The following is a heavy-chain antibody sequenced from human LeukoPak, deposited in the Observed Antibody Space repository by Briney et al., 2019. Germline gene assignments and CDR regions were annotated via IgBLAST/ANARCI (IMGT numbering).Heavy chain of an antibody. J-gene: IGHJ4*02. CDR2: ISAYNGNT. V-gene: IGHV1-18*01. CDR3: ARHDYGDCSFDY. Sequence: ASVKVSCKASGYTFTSYGISWVRQAPGQGLEWMGRISAYNGNTNYAQKLQGRVTMTTDTSTSTGYMELRSLRSDDTAVYYCARHDYGDCSFDYWGQGTLVTVSS. CDR1: GYTFTSYG. D-gene: IGHD4-17*01.